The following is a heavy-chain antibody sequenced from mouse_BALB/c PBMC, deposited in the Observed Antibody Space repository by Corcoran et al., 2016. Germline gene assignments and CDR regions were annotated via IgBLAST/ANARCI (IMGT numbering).Heavy chain of an antibody. V-gene: IGHV1-76*01. CDR1: RYIFASYW. CDR2: IYPGTVST. J-gene: IGHJ3*01. Sequence: QVQLKQSGAELVRPGASVTLSCQNSRYIFASYWINWVKQRAGQGLEWIARIYPGTVSTYYNEKFKGKATLTAYKSSRTAYMQLSSLQSEDSAVYFCAREGYVSSSWGQGTLVTVSA. CDR3: AREGYVSSS. D-gene: IGHD1-1*01.